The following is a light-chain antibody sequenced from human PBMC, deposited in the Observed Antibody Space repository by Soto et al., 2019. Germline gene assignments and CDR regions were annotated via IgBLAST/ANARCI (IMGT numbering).Light chain of an antibody. CDR1: QSITSW. Sequence: DIQITQSPSTLSASVVVTFTITSRASQSITSWLAWYQQKPGKAPNLLIYDASSLQSGVPSRFSGSGSGTEFTLTISSLQPDDFATYYCQQYNSWWTFGQGTKVDIK. CDR3: QQYNSWWT. J-gene: IGKJ1*01. V-gene: IGKV1-5*01. CDR2: DAS.